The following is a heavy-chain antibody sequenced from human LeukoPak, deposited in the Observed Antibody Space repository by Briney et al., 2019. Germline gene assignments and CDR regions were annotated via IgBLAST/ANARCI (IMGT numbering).Heavy chain of an antibody. CDR1: GFTFSSYS. Sequence: VGSLRLSCAASGFTFSSYSMNWVRQAPGKGLEWVSYISSSSSTIYYADSVKGRFTISRDNAKNSLYLQMNSLRAEDTAVYYCASTGTMVRGGISYWGQGTLVTVSS. V-gene: IGHV3-48*01. J-gene: IGHJ4*02. D-gene: IGHD3-10*01. CDR3: ASTGTMVRGGISY. CDR2: ISSSSSTI.